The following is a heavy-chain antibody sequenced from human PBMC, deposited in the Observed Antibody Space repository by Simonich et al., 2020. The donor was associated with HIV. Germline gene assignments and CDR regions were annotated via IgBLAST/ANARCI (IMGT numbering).Heavy chain of an antibody. Sequence: QVQLQQWGAGLLKPSETLSLTCAVYGGSFSGYYWSWICQPPGKGMDWIGEINHSGITNYKSSLNSRATISVDKSKNQFSLKLSSVTAADTAIYYCARRDRELILYFDYWGQGNLVTVSS. CDR2: INHSGIT. J-gene: IGHJ4*02. CDR3: ARRDRELILYFDY. D-gene: IGHD3-3*01. CDR1: GGSFSGYY. V-gene: IGHV4-34*01.